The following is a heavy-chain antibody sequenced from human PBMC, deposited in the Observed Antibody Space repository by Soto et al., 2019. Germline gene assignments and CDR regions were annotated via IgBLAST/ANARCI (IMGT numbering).Heavy chain of an antibody. J-gene: IGHJ6*03. V-gene: IGHV1-69*02. CDR3: ARGSRVGYYYMDV. D-gene: IGHD1-26*01. CDR2: IIPILGIA. CDR1: GGTFSSYT. Sequence: SVKVACKASGGTFSSYTISWVRQAPGQGLEWMGRIIPILGIANYAQKFQGRVTITADKSTSTAYMELSSLRSEDTAVYYCARGSRVGYYYMDVWGKGTTVTVS.